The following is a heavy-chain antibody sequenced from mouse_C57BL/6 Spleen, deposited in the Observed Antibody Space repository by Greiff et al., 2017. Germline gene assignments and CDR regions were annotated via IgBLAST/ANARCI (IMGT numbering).Heavy chain of an antibody. CDR3: ARGTLYGSSYYFDY. CDR2: INPNYGTT. D-gene: IGHD1-1*01. V-gene: IGHV1-39*01. Sequence: EVQLQESGPELVKPGASVKISCKASGYSFTDYNMNWVKQSNGKSLEWIGVINPNYGTTSYNQKFKGKATLTVDQSSSTAYMQLNSLTSEDSAVYYCARGTLYGSSYYFDYWGQGTTLTVSS. CDR1: GYSFTDYN. J-gene: IGHJ2*01.